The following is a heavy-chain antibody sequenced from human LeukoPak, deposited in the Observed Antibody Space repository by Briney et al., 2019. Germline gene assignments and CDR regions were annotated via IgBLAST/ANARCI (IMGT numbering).Heavy chain of an antibody. CDR3: ARDVAFSGYCSSTSCYIYH. CDR2: IKQDGSDK. CDR1: GFTFTKYW. J-gene: IGHJ5*02. D-gene: IGHD2-2*02. Sequence: GGSLRLSCAASGFTFTKYWMTWVRQAPGKGLEWVGNIKQDGSDKNYMDSVKGRFTISRDNTKNSVYLQMSSLRAEDTAVYYCARDVAFSGYCSSTSCYIYHWGQGTLVTVSS. V-gene: IGHV3-7*01.